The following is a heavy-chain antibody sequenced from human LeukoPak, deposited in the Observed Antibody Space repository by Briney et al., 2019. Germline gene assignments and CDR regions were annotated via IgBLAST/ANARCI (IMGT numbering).Heavy chain of an antibody. Sequence: GASVKVSCKASGYTFTSYYMHWVRQAPGEGLEWMGIINPSGGSTSYAQKFQGRVTMTRDMSTSTVYMELSSLRSEDTAVYYCAKGAVGKTESSGYPPHFDYWGQGTLVTVSS. CDR3: AKGAVGKTESSGYPPHFDY. J-gene: IGHJ4*02. D-gene: IGHD3-22*01. CDR2: INPSGGST. CDR1: GYTFTSYY. V-gene: IGHV1-46*01.